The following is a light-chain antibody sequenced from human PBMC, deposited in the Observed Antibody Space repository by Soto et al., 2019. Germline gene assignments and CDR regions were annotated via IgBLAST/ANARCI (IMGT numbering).Light chain of an antibody. V-gene: IGKV3D-15*01. CDR1: QSVSSN. Sequence: IEMTQSPATLSVSPGERATLSCRASQSVSSNLVWYQQKPGQAPRLLIYDASNRATGIPARFSGSGSGTEFTLTISSLQSEDFAVYYCQQYNNWSFGQGTRLEIK. CDR2: DAS. J-gene: IGKJ5*01. CDR3: QQYNNWS.